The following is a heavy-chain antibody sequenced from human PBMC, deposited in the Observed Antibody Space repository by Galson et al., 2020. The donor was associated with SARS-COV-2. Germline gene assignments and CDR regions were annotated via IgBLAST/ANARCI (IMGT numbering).Heavy chain of an antibody. V-gene: IGHV3-33*01. CDR3: ARETIGYDILTGSAFDI. CDR1: GFTFSSYG. CDR2: IWYDGSNK. Sequence: GGSLRLSCAASGFTFSSYGMHWVRQAPGKGLEWVAVIWYDGSNKYYADSVKGRFTISRYNSKNTLYLQMNSLRAEDTAVYYCARETIGYDILTGSAFDIWGQGTMVTVS. J-gene: IGHJ3*02. D-gene: IGHD3-9*01.